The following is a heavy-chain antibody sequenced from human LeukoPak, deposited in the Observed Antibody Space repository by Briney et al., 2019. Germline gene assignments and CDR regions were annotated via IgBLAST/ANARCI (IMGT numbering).Heavy chain of an antibody. D-gene: IGHD6-13*01. Sequence: GGSLRLSCAASGFTFPNYWMTWVRQAPGKGLEWVSAISGSGGSTYYADSVKGRFTISRDNSKNTLYLQMNSLRAEDTAVYYCAKDIAAAGAFDYWGQGTPVTVSS. V-gene: IGHV3-23*01. CDR2: ISGSGGST. J-gene: IGHJ4*02. CDR3: AKDIAAAGAFDY. CDR1: GFTFPNYW.